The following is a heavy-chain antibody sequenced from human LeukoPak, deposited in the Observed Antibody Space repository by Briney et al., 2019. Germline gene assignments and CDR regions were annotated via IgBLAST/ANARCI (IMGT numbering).Heavy chain of an antibody. Sequence: PGGSLRLSCAASGFTFSSYWMHWVRQAPGKGLVWVSRINSDGRSTYYADSVKGRFTISRDNAKNTLYLQMDSLRAEDTAVYYCARGSPGYSSSYFDYWGQGTLVTVSS. V-gene: IGHV3-74*01. CDR2: INSDGRST. CDR1: GFTFSSYW. D-gene: IGHD6-13*01. CDR3: ARGSPGYSSSYFDY. J-gene: IGHJ4*02.